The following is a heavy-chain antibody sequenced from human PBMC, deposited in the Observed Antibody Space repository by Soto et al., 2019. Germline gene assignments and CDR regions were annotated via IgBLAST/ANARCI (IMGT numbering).Heavy chain of an antibody. D-gene: IGHD3-3*01. V-gene: IGHV3-23*01. CDR2: ISGSGSST. Sequence: GGSLRLSCAASGFTFSTYSMNWVRQAPGKGLEWASAISGSGSSTFYADSVKGRFTISRDNSKNTLYLQMNSPRAGDTAVYYCATSYYDVWSVSYNGRYFEYWGQGALVTVAS. CDR1: GFTFSTYS. CDR3: ATSYYDVWSVSYNGRYFEY. J-gene: IGHJ4*02.